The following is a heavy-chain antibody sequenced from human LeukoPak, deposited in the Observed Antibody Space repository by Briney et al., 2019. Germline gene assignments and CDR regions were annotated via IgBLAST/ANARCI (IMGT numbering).Heavy chain of an antibody. Sequence: SETLSLTCTVSGGSISSGDYYWSWIRQPPGKGLEWIGYIYYSGSTYYNPSLKSRVTISVDTSKNQFSLKLSSVTAADTAVYYCASTYYSSTSCFNWFDPWGQGTLVTVSS. D-gene: IGHD2-2*01. CDR3: ASTYYSSTSCFNWFDP. CDR2: IYYSGST. J-gene: IGHJ5*02. CDR1: GGSISSGDYY. V-gene: IGHV4-30-4*08.